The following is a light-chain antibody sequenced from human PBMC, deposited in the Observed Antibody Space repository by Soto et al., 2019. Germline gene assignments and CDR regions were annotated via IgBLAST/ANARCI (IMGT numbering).Light chain of an antibody. J-gene: IGKJ1*01. CDR1: QSISSNY. CDR2: GAS. V-gene: IGKV3-20*01. Sequence: EIVLTQSPGTLSLSPGERATLSCRASQSISSNYLAWYQQKPGQAPRLLIYGASSRATGIPDRFSGSGSGTDFSLSISRLEPEDFAVYYCQQYGSSPQTFGQGTKVDXK. CDR3: QQYGSSPQT.